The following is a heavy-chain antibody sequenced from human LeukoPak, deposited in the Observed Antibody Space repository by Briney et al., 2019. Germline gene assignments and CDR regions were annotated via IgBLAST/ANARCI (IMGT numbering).Heavy chain of an antibody. CDR2: IYYSGST. CDR3: ARYYDSSGYYANFDY. Sequence: SETLSLTCTVSGGSISSYYWSWIRQPPGRGLEWIGYIYYSGSTNYNPSLKSRVTISVDTSKNQFSLKLSSVTAADTAVYYCARYYDSSGYYANFDYWGQGTLVTVSS. J-gene: IGHJ4*02. V-gene: IGHV4-59*01. D-gene: IGHD3-22*01. CDR1: GGSISSYY.